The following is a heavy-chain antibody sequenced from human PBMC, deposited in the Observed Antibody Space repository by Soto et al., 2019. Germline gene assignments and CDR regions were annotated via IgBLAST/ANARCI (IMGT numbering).Heavy chain of an antibody. D-gene: IGHD3-3*01. V-gene: IGHV6-1*01. CDR3: ATGMLIRRHYDFWSGYPYYYYGMDV. CDR1: GDSVSGNRAA. Sequence: PSQTRSLTCVISGDSVSGNRAAWNWIRQSPSRGLEWLGRAYYRSEWYIEYAPSVTGRMTINPDTSKNQFSLQLNSVTPEDTAVYYCATGMLIRRHYDFWSGYPYYYYGMDVWGQGTTVTVSS. CDR2: AYYRSEWYI. J-gene: IGHJ6*02.